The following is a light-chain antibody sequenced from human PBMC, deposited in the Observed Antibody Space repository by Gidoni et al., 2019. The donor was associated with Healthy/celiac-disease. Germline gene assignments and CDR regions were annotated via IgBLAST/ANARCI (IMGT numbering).Light chain of an antibody. CDR1: LDIRND. CDR3: LQNNRYPRT. V-gene: IGKV1-17*01. CDR2: AAS. J-gene: IGKJ2*01. Sequence: RVTITCRASLDIRNDLGWYQKKPGKAPKRLIYAASRLQTGVPSRFSGSGSGTEVTLTISSLQPEDFANYCWLQNNRYPRTFXQXTRLEIK.